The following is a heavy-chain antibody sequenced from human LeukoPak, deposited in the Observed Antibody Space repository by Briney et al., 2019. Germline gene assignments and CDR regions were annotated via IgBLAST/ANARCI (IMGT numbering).Heavy chain of an antibody. J-gene: IGHJ5*02. D-gene: IGHD2-2*01. V-gene: IGHV3-53*01. CDR2: IYSGGST. Sequence: PSETLSLTCAVYGGSFSGYYWSWIRQPPGKGLEWVSVIYSGGSTYYADSVKGRFTISRGNSKNTLYLQMNSLRAEDTAMYYCARSPPAARVGFDPWGQGTLVTVSS. CDR1: GGSFSGYY. CDR3: ARSPPAARVGFDP.